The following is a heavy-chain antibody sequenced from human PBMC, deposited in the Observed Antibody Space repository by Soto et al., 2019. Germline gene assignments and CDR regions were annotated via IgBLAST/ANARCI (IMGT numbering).Heavy chain of an antibody. CDR2: ISSSGSTI. Sequence: EVQLVESGGGLVQPGGSLRLSCAASGFTFSSYEMNWVRQAPGKGLEWVSYISSSGSTIYYADSVKGRFTISRDNAKNSLYLQMNSLRAEDTAVYYCARGSHYYGSGSKPNWFDPWGQGTLVTVSS. V-gene: IGHV3-48*03. CDR1: GFTFSSYE. CDR3: ARGSHYYGSGSKPNWFDP. D-gene: IGHD3-10*01. J-gene: IGHJ5*02.